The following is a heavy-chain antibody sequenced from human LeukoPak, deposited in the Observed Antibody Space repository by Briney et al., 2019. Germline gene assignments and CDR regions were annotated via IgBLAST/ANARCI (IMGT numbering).Heavy chain of an antibody. CDR2: VYYSGLT. Sequence: SETLSLTCTVYGDSIRSSSYYWGWIRQPPGKGLEWIGSVYYSGLTYYNPSLKSRVTISVDTSKSQFFLKLSSVTAADMAVYYCARRGSGKYFDYWGQGTLVTVSS. J-gene: IGHJ4*02. CDR3: ARRGSGKYFDY. CDR1: GDSIRSSSYY. V-gene: IGHV4-39*01. D-gene: IGHD3-10*01.